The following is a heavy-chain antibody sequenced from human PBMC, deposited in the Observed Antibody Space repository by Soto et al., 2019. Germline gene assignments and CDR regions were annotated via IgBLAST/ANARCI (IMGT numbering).Heavy chain of an antibody. CDR3: ARTYDGSGPNSGGYAFDI. V-gene: IGHV4-59*08. CDR2: IYYGGST. D-gene: IGHD3-22*01. J-gene: IGHJ3*02. Sequence: PSETLSLACTVSGGSISSYYWSWIRPPPGKGLEWIGYIYYGGSTNYNSSLKSRVTISVDTCKNQFSLKLSSVTAADTAVYYCARTYDGSGPNSGGYAFDIWGQGTMVTVS. CDR1: GGSISSYY.